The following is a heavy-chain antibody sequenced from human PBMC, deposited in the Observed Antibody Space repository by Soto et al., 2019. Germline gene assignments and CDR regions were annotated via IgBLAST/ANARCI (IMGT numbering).Heavy chain of an antibody. CDR2: ISGSGGST. J-gene: IGHJ4*02. CDR3: AKGDAVQDLGTYFDY. CDR1: GFTFSSYA. Sequence: EVQLLESGGGLVQPGGSLRLSCAASGFTFSSYAMSWVRQAPGKGLEWVAAISGSGGSTYYADSVKGRFTISRDNSKNTLYLQMNSLRAEDTAVYYCAKGDAVQDLGTYFDYWGQGTLVTVSS. D-gene: IGHD3-16*01. V-gene: IGHV3-23*01.